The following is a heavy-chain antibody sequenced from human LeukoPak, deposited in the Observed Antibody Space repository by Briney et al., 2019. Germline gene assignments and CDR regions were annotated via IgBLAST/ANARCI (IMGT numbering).Heavy chain of an antibody. Sequence: SETLSLTCTVSGGSISSYYWSWIRQPAGKGLEWIGRIYTSGSTNYNPSLKSRVTMSVDTSKNQFSLKLSSVTAADTAVYYCARSGGQGGITIFGVAPFDYWGQGTLVTVSS. V-gene: IGHV4-4*07. D-gene: IGHD3-3*01. CDR2: IYTSGST. J-gene: IGHJ4*02. CDR1: GGSISSYY. CDR3: ARSGGQGGITIFGVAPFDY.